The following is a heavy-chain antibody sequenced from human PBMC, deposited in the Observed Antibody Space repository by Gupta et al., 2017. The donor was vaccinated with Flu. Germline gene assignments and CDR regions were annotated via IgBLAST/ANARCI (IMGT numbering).Heavy chain of an antibody. V-gene: IGHV1-2*06. J-gene: IGHJ5*02. CDR1: EYTFTAYY. CDR3: AREKHCSTSSCYRWFDP. D-gene: IGHD2-2*02. Sequence: QVQLVQSGAEVKKTGASVKVSCKASEYTFTAYYIHWVRQAPGQGLEWMGRINPHSGTTNYEQKFQGRVTVTMDTSISTAYMDLSRLRSDDTAVYYCAREKHCSTSSCYRWFDPWGQGTLVTVSS. CDR2: INPHSGTT.